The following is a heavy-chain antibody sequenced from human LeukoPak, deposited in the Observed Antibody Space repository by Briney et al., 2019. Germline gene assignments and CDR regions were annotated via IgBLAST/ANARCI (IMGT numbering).Heavy chain of an antibody. V-gene: IGHV4-34*09. CDR2: INHSGST. Sequence: PSETLSLTCAVYGGSFSGYYWSWIRQPPGKGLEWIGEINHSGSTNYNPSLKSRVTISVDTSKNQFSLKLSSVTAADTAVYYCARRHDYGAHNWFDPWGQGTLVTVSS. CDR1: GGSFSGYY. D-gene: IGHD4-17*01. J-gene: IGHJ5*02. CDR3: ARRHDYGAHNWFDP.